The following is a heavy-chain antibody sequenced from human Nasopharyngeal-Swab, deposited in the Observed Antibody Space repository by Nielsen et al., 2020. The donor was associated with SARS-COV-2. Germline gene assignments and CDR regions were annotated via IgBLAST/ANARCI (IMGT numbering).Heavy chain of an antibody. V-gene: IGHV3-23*01. CDR2: ISGSGGST. Sequence: GESPKISCAASGFTFSSYAMSWVRQAPGKGLEWVSAISGSGGSTYYADSVKGRFTISRDNSKNTLYLQMNSLRAEDTAVYYCAKDPRIAVAGTAWFDPWGQGTLVTVSS. CDR3: AKDPRIAVAGTAWFDP. CDR1: GFTFSSYA. D-gene: IGHD6-19*01. J-gene: IGHJ5*02.